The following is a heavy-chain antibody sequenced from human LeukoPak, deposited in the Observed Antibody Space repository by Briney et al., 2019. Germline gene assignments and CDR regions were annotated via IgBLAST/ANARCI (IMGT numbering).Heavy chain of an antibody. Sequence: PGGSLRLSCAASGFTFSSYGMHWVRQAPGKGLEWVAFIRYDGSNKYYADSVKGRFTISRDNSKNTLYLQMNSLRAEDTAVYYCANWRIIAVAGTSHWGQGTLVTVSS. J-gene: IGHJ4*02. D-gene: IGHD6-19*01. V-gene: IGHV3-30*02. CDR2: IRYDGSNK. CDR3: ANWRIIAVAGTSH. CDR1: GFTFSSYG.